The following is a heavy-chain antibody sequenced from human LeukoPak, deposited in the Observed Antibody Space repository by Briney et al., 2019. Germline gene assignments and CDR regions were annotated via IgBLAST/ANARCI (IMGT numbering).Heavy chain of an antibody. CDR1: GGSISSYY. Sequence: SETLSLTCTVSGGSISSYYWSWLRQPPGKGLEWIWYIYYSGSTNYNPSLKSRVTISVDTSKNQFSLKLSSVTAVDTAVYYCARKGKNYDSSGYDYWGQGTLVTVSS. V-gene: IGHV4-59*12. D-gene: IGHD3-22*01. CDR3: ARKGKNYDSSGYDY. CDR2: IYYSGST. J-gene: IGHJ4*02.